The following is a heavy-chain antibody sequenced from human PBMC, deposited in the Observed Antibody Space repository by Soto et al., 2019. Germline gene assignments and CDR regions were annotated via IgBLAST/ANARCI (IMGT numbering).Heavy chain of an antibody. D-gene: IGHD3-10*01. Sequence: EVQLVESGGGLVQPGGSLRLSCAASGFTFSSYSMNWVRQAPGKGLEWVSYISSSSSTIYYADSVKGRFTISRDNAKNSLYLQMNSLRAEDTAVYYCARANYYGSPGEFDYWGQGNLVPVSS. CDR2: ISSSSSTI. CDR3: ARANYYGSPGEFDY. J-gene: IGHJ4*02. V-gene: IGHV3-48*01. CDR1: GFTFSSYS.